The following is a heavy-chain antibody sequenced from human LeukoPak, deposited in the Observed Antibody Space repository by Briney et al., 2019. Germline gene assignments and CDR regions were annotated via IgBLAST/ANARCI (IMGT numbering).Heavy chain of an antibody. Sequence: ASVKVSCKASGYTFTGYYMHWVRQAPGQGLEWMGWINPNSGGTNYAQKFQGRVTMTRDTSISTAYMELSRLRSDDTAVYYCRVRDFWSDYGYYMDVWGKGTTVTVSS. CDR1: GYTFTGYY. CDR2: INPNSGGT. V-gene: IGHV1-2*02. CDR3: RVRDFWSDYGYYMDV. D-gene: IGHD3-3*01. J-gene: IGHJ6*03.